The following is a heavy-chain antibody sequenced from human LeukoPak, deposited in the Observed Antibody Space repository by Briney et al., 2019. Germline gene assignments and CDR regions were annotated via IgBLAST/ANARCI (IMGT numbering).Heavy chain of an antibody. V-gene: IGHV3-7*01. CDR2: INHDGRET. J-gene: IGHJ2*01. CDR1: GFNFRYFW. Sequence: GGSLRLTCLGSGFNFRYFWMSWARQAPGKGLEWVANINHDGRETYYADSVKGRFIISRDNAKDSLYLQMNSLRAEDAAVYYCAKGYIIAGRQWYLDLWGRGTLVGVSS. CDR3: AKGYIIAGRQWYLDL. D-gene: IGHD6-13*01.